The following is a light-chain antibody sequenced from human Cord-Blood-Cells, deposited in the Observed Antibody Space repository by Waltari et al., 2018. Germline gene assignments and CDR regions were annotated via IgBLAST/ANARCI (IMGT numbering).Light chain of an antibody. CDR1: SSDVGGYNY. CDR2: DVS. Sequence: QSALTQPPSASGSPGQSVTISCTGTSSDVGGYNYVSWYQQHPGKAPKLMIYDVSKRPSGVPDRFSGSKSGNTASLTISGLQAEDEADYYCCSYAGSNNWVFGGGTKVTVL. V-gene: IGLV2-8*01. J-gene: IGLJ3*02. CDR3: CSYAGSNNWV.